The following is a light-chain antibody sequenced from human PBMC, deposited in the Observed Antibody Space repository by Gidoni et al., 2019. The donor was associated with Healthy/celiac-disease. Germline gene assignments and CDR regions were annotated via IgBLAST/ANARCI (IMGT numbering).Light chain of an antibody. CDR3: QQSYSTPQT. J-gene: IGKJ4*01. CDR2: AEF. V-gene: IGKV1-39*01. CDR1: QSISSY. Sequence: DIQMTQYQSSLYASVGDRVTITCRASQSISSYLNWYQQKPGKAPKLLIYAEFSLQSGVPSRFSGSGSGTDFTLTISSLQPEDFATYYCQQSYSTPQTFGGGTKVEIK.